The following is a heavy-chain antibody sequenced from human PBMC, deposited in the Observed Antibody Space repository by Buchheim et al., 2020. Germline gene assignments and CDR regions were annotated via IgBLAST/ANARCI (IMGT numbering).Heavy chain of an antibody. CDR2: IYYSGST. V-gene: IGHV4-59*08. Sequence: QVQLQESGPGLVKPSETLSLTCTVSGGSISSYYWSWIRQPPGKGLEWIGYIYYSGSTNYNPSLKSRVTISVDTSKNQFSLKLSSVTAADTAVYYCARGGDYYDSSGYAFDIWGQGT. CDR1: GGSISSYY. CDR3: ARGGDYYDSSGYAFDI. D-gene: IGHD3-22*01. J-gene: IGHJ3*02.